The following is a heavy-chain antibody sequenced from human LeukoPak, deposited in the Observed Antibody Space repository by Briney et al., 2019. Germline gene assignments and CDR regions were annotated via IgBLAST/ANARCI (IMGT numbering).Heavy chain of an antibody. CDR3: ARVGVSGANTPAFDY. J-gene: IGHJ4*02. D-gene: IGHD2-15*01. CDR1: GFDFNSYV. Sequence: GGSLRLSCEVSGFDFNSYVMTWVRQAPGKGLEWVSFITAGGCYIDYTPSVEGRFTISRDNSKNSLFLHMNSLRAEDTALYYCARVGVSGANTPAFDYWGQGTIVTVSS. V-gene: IGHV3-21*01. CDR2: ITAGGCYI.